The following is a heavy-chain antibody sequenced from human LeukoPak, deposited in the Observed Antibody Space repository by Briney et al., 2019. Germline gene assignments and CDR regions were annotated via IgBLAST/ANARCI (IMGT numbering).Heavy chain of an antibody. CDR2: ISSSSSTI. J-gene: IGHJ4*02. D-gene: IGHD2-15*01. V-gene: IGHV3-48*01. Sequence: GGSLRLPCAASGFTFSSYSMNWVRQAPGKGLEWVSYISSSSSTIYYADSVKGRFTISRDIAKNSLYLQMNSLRAEDTAVYYCARDVRGYCSGGSCWPGYWGQGTLVTVSS. CDR3: ARDVRGYCSGGSCWPGY. CDR1: GFTFSSYS.